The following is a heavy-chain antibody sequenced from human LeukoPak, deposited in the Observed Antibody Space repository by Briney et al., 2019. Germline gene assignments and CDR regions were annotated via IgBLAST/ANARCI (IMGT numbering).Heavy chain of an antibody. V-gene: IGHV3-23*01. Sequence: GGSLRLSCAASGFTFSSYAMSCVRQAPGKGLEWVSAISGSGGGTYYADSVKGRFTISRDNSKNTLYLQMNSLRAEDTAVYYCAKFTAGDYDSSGYHFSGAFDIWGQGTMVTVSS. CDR2: ISGSGGGT. J-gene: IGHJ3*02. CDR1: GFTFSSYA. D-gene: IGHD3-22*01. CDR3: AKFTAGDYDSSGYHFSGAFDI.